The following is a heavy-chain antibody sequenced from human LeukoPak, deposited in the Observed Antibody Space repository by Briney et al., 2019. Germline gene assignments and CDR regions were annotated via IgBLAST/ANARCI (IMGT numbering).Heavy chain of an antibody. V-gene: IGHV4-4*07. CDR1: GGSISSYS. CDR3: AKGDWHFDL. Sequence: SETLSLTCTVSGGSISSYSWSWIRQPAGKGLDWIVRISTSGITDYNPSLKSRVTMSLDTSKNQSSLKLTSVTAADTAVYHCAKGDWHFDLWGRGILVTVSS. CDR2: ISTSGIT. J-gene: IGHJ2*01.